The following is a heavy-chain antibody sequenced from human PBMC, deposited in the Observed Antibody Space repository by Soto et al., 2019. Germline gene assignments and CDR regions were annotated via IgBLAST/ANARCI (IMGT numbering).Heavy chain of an antibody. CDR1: GFVFADYG. D-gene: IGHD2-8*01. J-gene: IGHJ6*02. Sequence: PGGSLRLSCAASGFVFADYGVHWVRQAPGKGLEWVAVISFDGTNKFYADSVKGRFTISRDNSNNTLYLQMSSLRTEDTPVYYCAKDTLYPVVSYFYYGLDVWGQGTTVTVSS. CDR2: ISFDGTNK. CDR3: AKDTLYPVVSYFYYGLDV. V-gene: IGHV3-30*18.